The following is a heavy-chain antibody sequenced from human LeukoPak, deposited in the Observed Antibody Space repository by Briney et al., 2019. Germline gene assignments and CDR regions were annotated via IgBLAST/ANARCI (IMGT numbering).Heavy chain of an antibody. CDR2: ISSSSSTI. V-gene: IGHV3-48*04. CDR3: ARRGGVIVPYYFDY. D-gene: IGHD3-16*02. J-gene: IGHJ4*02. Sequence: GGSLRLSCAASGFTFSSYSMNWVRQAPGKGLEWVSYISSSSSTIYYVDSVKGRFTISRDNAKNSLYLQMNSLRAEDTAVYYCARRGGVIVPYYFDYWGQGTLVTVSS. CDR1: GFTFSSYS.